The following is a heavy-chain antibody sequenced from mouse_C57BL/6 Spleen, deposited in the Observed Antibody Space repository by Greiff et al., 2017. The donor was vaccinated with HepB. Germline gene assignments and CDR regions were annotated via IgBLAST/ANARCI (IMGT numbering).Heavy chain of an antibody. CDR1: GYSFTGYY. D-gene: IGHD2-4*01. Sequence: EVQLQQSGPELVKPGASVKISCKASGYSFTGYYMHWVKQSSEKSLEWIGEINPSTGGTSYNQKFKGKATLTVDKSSSTAYMQLKSLTSEDSAVYYCARYYDYVSYFDYWGQGTTLTVSS. CDR2: INPSTGGT. V-gene: IGHV1-43*01. J-gene: IGHJ2*01. CDR3: ARYYDYVSYFDY.